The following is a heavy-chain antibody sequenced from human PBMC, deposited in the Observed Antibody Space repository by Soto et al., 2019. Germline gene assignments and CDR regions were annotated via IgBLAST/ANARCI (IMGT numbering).Heavy chain of an antibody. Sequence: PSETLSLTCTVSGASISSYYWSWIRQHPGTGLEWIGHISYSGSTYYNTSLKSRVTISVDTSRNQFSLIVNSVTAADTAVYYCARGTAARPRGYYYGMDVWGQGTTVTVSS. V-gene: IGHV4-59*06. D-gene: IGHD6-6*01. CDR2: ISYSGST. CDR3: ARGTAARPRGYYYGMDV. J-gene: IGHJ6*02. CDR1: GASISSYY.